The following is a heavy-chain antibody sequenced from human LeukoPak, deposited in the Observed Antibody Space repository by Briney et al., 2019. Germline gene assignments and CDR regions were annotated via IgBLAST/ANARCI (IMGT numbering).Heavy chain of an antibody. CDR3: ARRQLVFGLGR. V-gene: IGHV4-39*07. J-gene: IGHJ4*02. D-gene: IGHD6-13*01. Sequence: SETLSLTCTVSGGSISSSSYYWSWIRQPPGKGLEWIGEINHSGSTNYNPSLKSRVTISVDTSKNQFSLKLSSVTAADTAVYYCARRQLVFGLGRWGQGTLVTVSS. CDR1: GGSISSSSYY. CDR2: INHSGST.